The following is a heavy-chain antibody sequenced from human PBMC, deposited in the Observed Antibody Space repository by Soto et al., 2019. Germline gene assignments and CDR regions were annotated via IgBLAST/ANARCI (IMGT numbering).Heavy chain of an antibody. J-gene: IGHJ4*02. V-gene: IGHV4-34*01. D-gene: IGHD2-15*01. CDR2: INHSGST. Sequence: SETLSLTCAVYGGSFSGYYWSWIRQPPGKGLEWIGEINHSGSTNYNPSLKSRVTISVDTSKNQFSLKLSSVTAADTAVYYCARGGCSGGSCHRANDYWGQGTLVTVSS. CDR3: ARGGCSGGSCHRANDY. CDR1: GGSFSGYY.